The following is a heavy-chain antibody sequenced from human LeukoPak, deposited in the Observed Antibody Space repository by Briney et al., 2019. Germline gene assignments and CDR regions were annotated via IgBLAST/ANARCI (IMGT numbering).Heavy chain of an antibody. CDR2: INHSGST. Sequence: SETLSLTCAVYGGSFSGYYWSWIRQPPGKGLEWIGEINHSGSTNYNPSLKSRVTISVDTSKNQFSLKLSSVTAADTAVYYCARDHPKAYDYVWGSYRIYYFDYWGQGTLVTVSS. CDR3: ARDHPKAYDYVWGSYRIYYFDY. J-gene: IGHJ4*02. CDR1: GGSFSGYY. V-gene: IGHV4-34*01. D-gene: IGHD3-16*02.